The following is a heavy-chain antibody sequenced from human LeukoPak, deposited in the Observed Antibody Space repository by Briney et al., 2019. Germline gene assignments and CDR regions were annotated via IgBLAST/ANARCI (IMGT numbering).Heavy chain of an antibody. CDR3: ASMSLSYSSSWVGEYFRH. CDR1: GGSISSYY. Sequence: SETLSLTCTVSGGSISSYYWNWIRQPPGKGLEWIGYIYYSGSTNYNPSLKSRITISVDTSKNHFSLKLSSVTAADTAVYYCASMSLSYSSSWVGEYFRHWGQGTLVTVSS. CDR2: IYYSGST. D-gene: IGHD6-13*01. J-gene: IGHJ1*01. V-gene: IGHV4-59*01.